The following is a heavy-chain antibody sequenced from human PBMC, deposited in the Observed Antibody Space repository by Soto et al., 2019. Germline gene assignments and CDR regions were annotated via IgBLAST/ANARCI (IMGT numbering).Heavy chain of an antibody. V-gene: IGHV1-46*01. CDR2: INANNGNT. CDR1: GYTFTSYY. J-gene: IGHJ6*03. Sequence: ASVKLYCKASGYTFTSYYMHLVRQAPGQGLDWMGIINANNGNTSYAQKLQGRVTMTRDTSTSTVYMELRSLRSDDTAVYYCARYIVVVPAAIYYYYYMDVWGKGTTVTVSS. CDR3: ARYIVVVPAAIYYYYYMDV. D-gene: IGHD2-2*01.